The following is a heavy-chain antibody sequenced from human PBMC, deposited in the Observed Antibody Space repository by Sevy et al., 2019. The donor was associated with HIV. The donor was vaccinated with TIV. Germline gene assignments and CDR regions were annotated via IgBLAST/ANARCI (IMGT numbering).Heavy chain of an antibody. V-gene: IGHV3-74*01. D-gene: IGHD1-26*01. CDR1: GFTFSSYW. CDR2: INSDGSST. J-gene: IGHJ3*02. Sequence: GGSLRLSCAASGFTFSSYWMHWVRQAPGKGLVWVSRINSDGSSTLYADSVKGRFTISRDNAKNTLYLQMNSLRADDTAVYYCARRTLGGWEFLGSFDIWGQGTMVTVSS. CDR3: ARRTLGGWEFLGSFDI.